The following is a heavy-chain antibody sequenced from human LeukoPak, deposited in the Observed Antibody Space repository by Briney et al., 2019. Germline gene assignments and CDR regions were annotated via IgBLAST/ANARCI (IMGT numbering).Heavy chain of an antibody. J-gene: IGHJ6*03. Sequence: GGSLRLSCAASGFTFSNYAMHWVRQAPGKGLEWVALISDDGNNEYYADSVKGRFTISRDNAKNSLYLQMNSLRAEDTAVYYCARDPYSGSYGNYYYYYMDVWGRGTTVTVSS. CDR1: GFTFSNYA. V-gene: IGHV3-30*04. CDR2: ISDDGNNE. D-gene: IGHD1-26*01. CDR3: ARDPYSGSYGNYYYYYMDV.